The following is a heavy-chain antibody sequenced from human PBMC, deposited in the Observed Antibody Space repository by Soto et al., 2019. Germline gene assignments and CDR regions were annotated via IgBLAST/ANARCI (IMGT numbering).Heavy chain of an antibody. J-gene: IGHJ5*02. CDR2: IYYSGST. D-gene: IGHD2-15*01. Sequence: LSLTCTVSGGSISSSSYYWGWIRQPPGKGLEWIGSIYYSGSTYYNPSLKNRVTISVDTSKNQFSLKLSSVTAADTAVYYCATRIFDWFDPWGQGTLVTVSS. CDR1: GGSISSSSYY. CDR3: ATRIFDWFDP. V-gene: IGHV4-39*01.